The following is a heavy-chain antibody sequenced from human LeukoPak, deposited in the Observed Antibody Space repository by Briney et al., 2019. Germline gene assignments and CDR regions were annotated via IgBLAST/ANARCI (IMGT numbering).Heavy chain of an antibody. Sequence: GGSLRLSCAASGFTFSSYWMSWVRQAPGKGREWVANIKQDGSEKYYVDSVKGRFTISRDNAKNSLYLQMNSLRAEDTAVYYCARALVDGYSSSWYYYYMDVWGKGTTVTVSS. D-gene: IGHD6-13*01. CDR3: ARALVDGYSSSWYYYYMDV. V-gene: IGHV3-7*01. CDR2: IKQDGSEK. J-gene: IGHJ6*03. CDR1: GFTFSSYW.